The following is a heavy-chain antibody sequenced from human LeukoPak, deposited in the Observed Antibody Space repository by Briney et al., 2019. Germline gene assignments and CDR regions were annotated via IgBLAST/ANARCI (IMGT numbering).Heavy chain of an antibody. CDR2: ISSSSSYI. CDR1: GFTFSSYS. V-gene: IGHV3-21*01. Sequence: GGSLRLSCAASGFTFSSYSMNWVRQAPGKGLEWVSSISSSSSYIYYADSVKGRFTISRDNAKNSLYLQMNSLRAEDTAVYYCAPIRLGELSLSWGQGILVTVSS. J-gene: IGHJ5*02. D-gene: IGHD3-16*02. CDR3: APIRLGELSLS.